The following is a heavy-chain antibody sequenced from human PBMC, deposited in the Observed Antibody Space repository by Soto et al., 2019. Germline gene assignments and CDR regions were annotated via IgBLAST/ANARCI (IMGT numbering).Heavy chain of an antibody. J-gene: IGHJ6*02. CDR1: GYTFTSYG. D-gene: IGHD3-22*01. Sequence: QVQLVQSGAEVKKPGASVKVSCKASGYTFTSYGISWVRQAPGQGLEWMGWISAYNGNTNYAQKLQGRVTMTTDTPTRTGYMELRSLRSDDTAVYYCARDQVAGYYYDSSGRNYYGMDVWGQGTTVTVSS. V-gene: IGHV1-18*04. CDR3: ARDQVAGYYYDSSGRNYYGMDV. CDR2: ISAYNGNT.